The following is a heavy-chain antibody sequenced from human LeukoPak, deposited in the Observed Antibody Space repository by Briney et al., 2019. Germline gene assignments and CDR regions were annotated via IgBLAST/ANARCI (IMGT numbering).Heavy chain of an antibody. CDR2: IYHSGST. D-gene: IGHD1-14*01. CDR1: GYSISSGDY. V-gene: IGHV4-38-2*01. Sequence: SESLSLTCAVSGYSISSGDYWGWIRQPPGKGLDWMGSIYHSGSTYYNPSLKSRVTVSVDTSKNQFSLKLNSVIAADTAVYLRSRRSIYHGPFGYWDQGDVVTVSS. J-gene: IGHJ4*02. CDR3: SRRSIYHGPFGY.